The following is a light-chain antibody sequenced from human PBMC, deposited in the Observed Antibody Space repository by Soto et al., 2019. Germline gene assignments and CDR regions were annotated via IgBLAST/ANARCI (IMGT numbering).Light chain of an antibody. CDR1: SSDVGGYNH. V-gene: IGLV2-14*03. Sequence: QSVLTQPASVSGSPGQSITISCTGTSSDVGGYNHVSWYQQHPGKAPKLMIYDVTDRPSGVSNRFSGSKSGNTASLAISGLQAEDEADYYFNSYTSTTTLVFGGGTKLTVL. CDR2: DVT. CDR3: NSYTSTTTLV. J-gene: IGLJ2*01.